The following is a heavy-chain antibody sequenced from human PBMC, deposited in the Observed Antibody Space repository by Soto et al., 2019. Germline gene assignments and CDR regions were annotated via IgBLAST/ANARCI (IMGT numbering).Heavy chain of an antibody. D-gene: IGHD4-17*01. V-gene: IGHV4-59*01. Sequence: SETLSLTCTVSGGSIGSYHWSWVRQPPGKGLEWIASVYYTGTTNYNPSLGSRVTISIDAPENQISLKLTSVTAADTAFYYCARDTVLTGLFDFWGQGTLVTVSS. CDR3: ARDTVLTGLFDF. CDR1: GGSIGSYH. J-gene: IGHJ4*02. CDR2: VYYTGTT.